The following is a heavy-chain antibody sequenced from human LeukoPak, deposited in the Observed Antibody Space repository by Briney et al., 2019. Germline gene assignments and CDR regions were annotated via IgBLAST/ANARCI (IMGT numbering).Heavy chain of an antibody. CDR3: AELGITMIGGV. J-gene: IGHJ6*04. CDR1: EFTLSVNY. D-gene: IGHD3-10*02. Sequence: PGGTLRLSCAASEFTLSVNYMNWVRQAPGKGLEWVSYISSSGSTIYYADSVKGRFTISRDNAKNSLYLQMNSLRAEDTAVYYCAELGITMIGGVWGKGTTVTISS. V-gene: IGHV3-48*03. CDR2: ISSSGSTI.